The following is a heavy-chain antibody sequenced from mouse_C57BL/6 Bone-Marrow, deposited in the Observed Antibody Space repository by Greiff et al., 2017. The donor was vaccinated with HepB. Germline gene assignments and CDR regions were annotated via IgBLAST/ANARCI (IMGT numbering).Heavy chain of an antibody. Sequence: VQLQQSGAELLKPGASVKMSCKASGYTFTSYWITWVKQRPGKGLEWIGDIYPGSGSTNYNEKFKSKATLTVDTSSSTAYMQLSSLTSEDSAVYDGARREDYTAMDYWGQGTSVTVSS. CDR2: IYPGSGST. CDR3: ARREDYTAMDY. J-gene: IGHJ4*01. V-gene: IGHV1-55*01. CDR1: GYTFTSYW. D-gene: IGHD2-13*01.